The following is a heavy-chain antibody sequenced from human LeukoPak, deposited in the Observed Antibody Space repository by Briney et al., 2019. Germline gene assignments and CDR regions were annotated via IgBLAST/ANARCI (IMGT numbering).Heavy chain of an antibody. D-gene: IGHD2-2*01. J-gene: IGHJ4*02. Sequence: SGPTLVNPTQTLTLTCTFSGFSLSTSGMCVSWIRQPPGKALEWLARIDWDDDKYYSSSLKTRLTISKDTSKNQVVLTMTNMDPVDTATYYCARMLSTGCYVDYWGQGTLVTVSS. CDR2: IDWDDDK. V-gene: IGHV2-70*11. CDR3: ARMLSTGCYVDY. CDR1: GFSLSTSGMC.